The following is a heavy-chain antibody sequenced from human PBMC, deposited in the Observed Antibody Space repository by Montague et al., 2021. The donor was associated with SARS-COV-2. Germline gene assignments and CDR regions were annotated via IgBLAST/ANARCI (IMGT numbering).Heavy chain of an antibody. J-gene: IGHJ4*02. Sequence: SRRLSCATSGFTFSSYSMNWVRQAPGKGLEWVSSISSSSSYIYYADSVKGRFTISRDNAKNSLYLQMNSLRAEDTAVYYCARDGRHYWGQGTLVTVSS. V-gene: IGHV3-21*01. D-gene: IGHD2-15*01. CDR3: ARDGRHY. CDR1: GFTFSSYS. CDR2: ISSSSSYI.